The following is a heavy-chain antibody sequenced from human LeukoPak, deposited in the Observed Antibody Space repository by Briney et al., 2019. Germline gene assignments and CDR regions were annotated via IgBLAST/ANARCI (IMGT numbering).Heavy chain of an antibody. CDR3: ARSSHAQRRGDYDSSGYDH. V-gene: IGHV1-69*05. CDR2: IIPIFGTA. D-gene: IGHD3-22*01. CDR1: GGTFSSYA. Sequence: ASVKVSCKASGGTFSSYAISWVRQAPGQGLEWMGGIIPIFGTANYAQKFQGRVTITTDESTSTAYMELSSLRSEDTAVYYCARSSHAQRRGDYDSSGYDHWGQGTLVTVSS. J-gene: IGHJ1*01.